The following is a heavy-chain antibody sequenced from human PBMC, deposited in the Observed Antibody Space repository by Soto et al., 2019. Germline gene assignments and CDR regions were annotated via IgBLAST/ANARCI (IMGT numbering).Heavy chain of an antibody. CDR2: IYWDDDK. CDR3: AHSRLWFGELLSNWFDP. CDR1: GFSLSTSGVG. D-gene: IGHD3-10*01. V-gene: IGHV2-5*02. J-gene: IGHJ5*02. Sequence: GSGPTLVNPTQTLTLTCTFSGFSLSTSGVGVGWIRQPPGKALEWLALIYWDDDKRYSPSLKSRLTITKDTSKNQVVLTMTNMDPVDTATYYCAHSRLWFGELLSNWFDPWGQGTLVTVSS.